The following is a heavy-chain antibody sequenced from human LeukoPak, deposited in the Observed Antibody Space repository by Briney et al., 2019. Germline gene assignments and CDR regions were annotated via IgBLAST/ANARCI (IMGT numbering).Heavy chain of an antibody. Sequence: KPSESLSLTCTASNGSISSYHWSWVRQPPGKGLEWIGYILTSGTTNYNPSLKSRLTISVDTSKNRFTLQLSSVTAADTAVYYCGRLRVSGSYLYYFDYWGQGTLVTVYS. V-gene: IGHV4-4*09. CDR2: ILTSGTT. J-gene: IGHJ4*02. CDR3: GRLRVSGSYLYYFDY. CDR1: NGSISSYH. D-gene: IGHD3-10*01.